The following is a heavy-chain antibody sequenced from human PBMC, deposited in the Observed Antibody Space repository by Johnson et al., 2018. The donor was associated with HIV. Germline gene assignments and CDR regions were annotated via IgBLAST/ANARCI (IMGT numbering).Heavy chain of an antibody. J-gene: IGHJ3*01. V-gene: IGHV3-7*01. CDR1: GFTFSSYW. CDR3: AKDLSGYSYGYAAFDL. CDR2: IKQDGSEK. Sequence: VQLVESGGGLVQPGGSLRLSCAASGFTFSSYWMSWVRQAPGKGLEWVANIKQDGSEKYYVDSVKGRFTISRDNSKNTLYLQMNSLRAEDTAVYYCAKDLSGYSYGYAAFDLWGQGTTVTVSS. D-gene: IGHD5-18*01.